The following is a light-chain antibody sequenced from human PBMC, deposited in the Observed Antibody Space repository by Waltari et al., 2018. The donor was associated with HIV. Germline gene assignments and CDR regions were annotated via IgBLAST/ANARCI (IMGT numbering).Light chain of an antibody. CDR1: SSNIGSNS. V-gene: IGLV1-47*01. CDR3: AAWGDSLTSFV. Sequence: QSVLTQPPSASETPGQRVTISCSGSSSNIGSNSVYWYQHLPGTAPKLLIYRNNQRPSGVPGRFSGSKAGTSASLAISGLRSEDEADYYCAAWGDSLTSFVFGTGTKVTVL. CDR2: RNN. J-gene: IGLJ1*01.